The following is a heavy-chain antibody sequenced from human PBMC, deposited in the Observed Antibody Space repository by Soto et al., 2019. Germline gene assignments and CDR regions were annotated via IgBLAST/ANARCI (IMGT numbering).Heavy chain of an antibody. Sequence: QLVQCGAEVKKPGGSMKVSCKTSGPTFIAYYIHWVRQAPGQGLEWMGWIDPKSGGTTYEQKFLGRVTMTRDTSINTAYMELNTLTSDDTALYYCARISVDVPEWGQGTLITVSS. CDR1: GPTFIAYY. J-gene: IGHJ4*02. D-gene: IGHD5-12*01. CDR2: IDPKSGGT. V-gene: IGHV1-2*02. CDR3: ARISVDVPE.